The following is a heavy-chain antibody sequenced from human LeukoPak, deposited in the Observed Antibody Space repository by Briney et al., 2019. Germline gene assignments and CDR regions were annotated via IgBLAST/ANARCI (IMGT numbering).Heavy chain of an antibody. Sequence: NASETLSLTCTVSGGSISSGDYYWSWIRQPPGKGLEWIGYIYYSGSTYYNPSLKSRVTISVDTSKNQFSLKLSSVTAADTAVYYCAREYSSSRLFDYWGQGTLVTVSS. CDR3: AREYSSSRLFDY. J-gene: IGHJ4*02. CDR1: GGSISSGDYY. CDR2: IYYSGST. V-gene: IGHV4-30-4*01. D-gene: IGHD6-13*01.